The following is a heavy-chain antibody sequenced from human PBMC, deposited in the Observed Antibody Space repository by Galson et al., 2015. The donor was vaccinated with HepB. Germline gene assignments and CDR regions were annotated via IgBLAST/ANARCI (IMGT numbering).Heavy chain of an antibody. Sequence: SVKVSCKASGGTFSSYAISWVRQAPGQGLEWMGGIIPIFGTANYAQKFQGRVTITADESTSTAYMELSSLRSEDTAVYYCARGVAAADTYYYYYGMDVWGQGTTVTVSS. D-gene: IGHD6-13*01. V-gene: IGHV1-69*13. J-gene: IGHJ6*02. CDR3: ARGVAAADTYYYYYGMDV. CDR1: GGTFSSYA. CDR2: IIPIFGTA.